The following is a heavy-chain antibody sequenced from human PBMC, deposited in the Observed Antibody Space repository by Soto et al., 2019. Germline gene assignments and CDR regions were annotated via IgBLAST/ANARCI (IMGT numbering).Heavy chain of an antibody. CDR2: INPNSGGT. D-gene: IGHD2-8*02. J-gene: IGHJ4*02. V-gene: IGHV1-2*02. CDR3: AKGSSCTSVSCHLAPFEF. Sequence: ASVKVSCKASGYTFTGYYMHWVRQAPGQGLEWMGWINPNSGGTNYAQKFQGRFTISRDNSKNTLYLQLNSLRAEDTAVYFCAKGSSCTSVSCHLAPFEFWGQGTLVTVSS. CDR1: GYTFTGYY.